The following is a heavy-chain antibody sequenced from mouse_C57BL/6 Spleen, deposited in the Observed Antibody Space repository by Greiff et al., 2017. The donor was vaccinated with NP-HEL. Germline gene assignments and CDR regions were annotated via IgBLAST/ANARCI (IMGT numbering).Heavy chain of an antibody. V-gene: IGHV5-9-1*02. Sequence: VQLKESGEGLVKPGGSLKLSCAASGFTFSSYAMSWVRQTPEKRLEWVAYISSGGDYIYYADTVKGRFTISRDNARNTLYQQMSSLKSEDTAMYYGTRDRTTVVGGRYFDVWGTGTTVTVSS. D-gene: IGHD1-1*01. J-gene: IGHJ1*03. CDR3: TRDRTTVVGGRYFDV. CDR1: GFTFSSYA. CDR2: ISSGGDYI.